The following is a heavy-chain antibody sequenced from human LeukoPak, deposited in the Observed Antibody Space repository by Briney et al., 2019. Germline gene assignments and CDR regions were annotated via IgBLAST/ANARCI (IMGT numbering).Heavy chain of an antibody. D-gene: IGHD6-13*01. V-gene: IGHV3-66*01. J-gene: IGHJ6*02. CDR2: IYASGST. CDR1: DFIVGNNY. Sequence: GGSLRLSCEASDFIVGNNYMNWVRQAPGKGLEWVSLIYASGSTYYAESVKGRFTISRDNSKNTLYLQMNSLRVEDTAVYYCVRDRSAAGPKIYYYYGMDVWGQGTTVTVSS. CDR3: VRDRSAAGPKIYYYYGMDV.